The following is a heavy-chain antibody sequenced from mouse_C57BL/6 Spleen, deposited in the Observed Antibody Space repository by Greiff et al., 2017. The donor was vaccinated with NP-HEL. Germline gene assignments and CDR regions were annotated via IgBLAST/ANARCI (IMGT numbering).Heavy chain of an antibody. J-gene: IGHJ1*03. V-gene: IGHV5-9*01. Sequence: EVQVVESGGGLVKPGGSLKLSCAASGFTFSSYTMSWVRQTPEKRLEWVATISGGGGNTYYPDSVKGRFTISRDNAKNTLYLQISSLRSEDTALYYCAKHYYLDVWGTGTTVTVSS. CDR2: ISGGGGNT. CDR1: GFTFSSYT. CDR3: AKHYYLDV.